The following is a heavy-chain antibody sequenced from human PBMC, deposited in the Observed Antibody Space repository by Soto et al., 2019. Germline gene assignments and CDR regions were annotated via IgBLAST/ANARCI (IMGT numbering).Heavy chain of an antibody. J-gene: IGHJ4*02. D-gene: IGHD6-6*01. Sequence: SETLSLTCAVSGGSISSSNWWSWVRQPPGKGLEWIGEIYHSGSTNYNPSLKSRVTISVDKSKNQFSLKLSSVTAADTAVYYCARDPGSSSWGYFDYWGQGTLVTVSS. CDR1: GGSISSSNW. V-gene: IGHV4-4*02. CDR3: ARDPGSSSWGYFDY. CDR2: IYHSGST.